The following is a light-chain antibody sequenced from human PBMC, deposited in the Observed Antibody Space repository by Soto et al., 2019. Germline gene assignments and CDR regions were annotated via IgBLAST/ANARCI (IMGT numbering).Light chain of an antibody. CDR2: DVS. Sequence: QSVLTQPASVSGSPGQSITISCTGTSSEVGGYNYVSWYQQHPDKAPKLMIYDVSRRPSGVSDRFSGSKSGSTASLTISGLQAEDEADYYCSSYSSTTHVVFGGGTKLTVL. V-gene: IGLV2-14*03. CDR3: SSYSSTTHVV. J-gene: IGLJ2*01. CDR1: SSEVGGYNY.